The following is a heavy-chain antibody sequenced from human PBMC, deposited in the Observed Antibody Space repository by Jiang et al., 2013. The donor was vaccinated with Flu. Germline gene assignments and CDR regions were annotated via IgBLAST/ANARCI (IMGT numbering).Heavy chain of an antibody. V-gene: IGHV1-69*01. CDR3: ARASLERRSGMDV. CDR2: IIPIFGTA. J-gene: IGHJ6*02. Sequence: SWVRQAPGQGLEWVGGIIPIFGTANYAQKFQGRVTITADESTSTAYMELSSLRSEDTAVYYCARASLERRSGMDVWGQGTTVTVSS. D-gene: IGHD1-1*01.